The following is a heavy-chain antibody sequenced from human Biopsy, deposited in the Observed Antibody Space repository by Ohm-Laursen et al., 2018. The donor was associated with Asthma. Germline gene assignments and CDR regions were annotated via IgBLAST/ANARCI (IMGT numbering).Heavy chain of an antibody. CDR2: INAGNGNT. J-gene: IGHJ3*01. CDR1: GYTFIHYA. Sequence: ASVKASCKASGYTFIHYAIHWVRQAPGQRLEWMGWINAGNGNTKYSQKFQGRVTITRDTSASTAYMDLRSLRSEDTAMYYCARTYYDFLTGQVNDAFALWGQGTMVTVSS. CDR3: ARTYYDFLTGQVNDAFAL. V-gene: IGHV1-3*01. D-gene: IGHD3-9*01.